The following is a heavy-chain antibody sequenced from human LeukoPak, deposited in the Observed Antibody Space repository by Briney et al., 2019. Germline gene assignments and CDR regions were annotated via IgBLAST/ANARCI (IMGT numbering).Heavy chain of an antibody. CDR2: IYYSGST. CDR1: GGSISSSSYY. J-gene: IGHJ6*03. V-gene: IGHV4-39*01. D-gene: IGHD2-2*02. CDR3: ARQIGGYCSSTSCYTPPYYYMDV. Sequence: SETLSLTCTVSGGSISSSSYYWGWIRQPPGKGLEWIGSIYYSGSTYYNPSLKSRVTISVDTSKNQFSLKLSSVTAADTAVYYCARQIGGYCSSTSCYTPPYYYMDVWGKGTTVTVSS.